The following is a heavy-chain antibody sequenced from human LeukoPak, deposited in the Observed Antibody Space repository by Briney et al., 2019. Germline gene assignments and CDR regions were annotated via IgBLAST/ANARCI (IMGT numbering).Heavy chain of an antibody. Sequence: SSEKVSYKPSGYTITNNFMQGVRQAAAKGLAGMGGINPIGTDTRFPQKSQGRITMIRDTSTRTVYMELSSLRSEDTAFYYCATDHSMANTAWWFDPWGQGTLVTVSS. J-gene: IGHJ5*02. CDR3: ATDHSMANTAWWFDP. CDR2: INPIGTDT. D-gene: IGHD5-24*01. CDR1: GYTITNNF. V-gene: IGHV1-46*01.